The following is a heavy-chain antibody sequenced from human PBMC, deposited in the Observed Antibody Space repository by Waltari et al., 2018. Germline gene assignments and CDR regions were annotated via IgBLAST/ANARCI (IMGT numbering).Heavy chain of an antibody. J-gene: IGHJ4*02. CDR1: GGSFSGYY. CDR3: ARGAAAALGY. D-gene: IGHD6-13*01. CDR2: INHRGST. Sequence: QVQLQQWGAGLLKPSETLSLTCAVYGGSFSGYYWSWIRQPPGKGLEWIGEINHRGSTNYNPSLKSRVTISVDTSKNQFSLKLSSVTAADTAVYYCARGAAAALGYWGQGTLVIVSS. V-gene: IGHV4-34*01.